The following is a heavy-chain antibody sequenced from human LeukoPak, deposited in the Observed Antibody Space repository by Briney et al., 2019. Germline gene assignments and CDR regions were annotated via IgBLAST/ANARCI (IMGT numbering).Heavy chain of an antibody. CDR2: IIPIFGTA. CDR3: ARTYYYDSSGNWFDP. Sequence: SVKVSCKASGGTFSSYAISWVRQAPGQGLEWMGGIIPIFGTANYAQKFQGRVTITADESTSTAYMELSSLRSEDAAVYYCARTYYYDSSGNWFDPWGQGTLVTVSS. J-gene: IGHJ5*02. D-gene: IGHD3-22*01. CDR1: GGTFSSYA. V-gene: IGHV1-69*13.